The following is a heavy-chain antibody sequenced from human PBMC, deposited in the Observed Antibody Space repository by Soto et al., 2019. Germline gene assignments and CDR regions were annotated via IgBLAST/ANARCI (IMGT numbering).Heavy chain of an antibody. J-gene: IGHJ4*02. D-gene: IGHD3-22*01. Sequence: SETLSLTCSVSGYLISSGYYWGWVRQTPGKGLEWLGSIDYSGKTYKNPSLKSRVSASVDLSQNQFSLNLRSVTAADTAVYFCARDLSSGYESYYFDYWGQGTLVTVSS. CDR1: GYLISSGYY. CDR2: IDYSGKT. CDR3: ARDLSSGYESYYFDY. V-gene: IGHV4-38-2*02.